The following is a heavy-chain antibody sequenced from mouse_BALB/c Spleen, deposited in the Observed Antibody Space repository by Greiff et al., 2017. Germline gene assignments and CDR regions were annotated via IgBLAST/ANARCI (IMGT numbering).Heavy chain of an antibody. CDR2: ISNGGGST. V-gene: IGHV5-12-2*01. J-gene: IGHJ1*01. CDR3: ARLDYGSRRYFDV. CDR1: GFTFSSYT. Sequence: EVKLVESGGGLVQPGGSLKLSCAASGFTFSSYTMSWVRQTPEKRLEWVAYISNGGGSTYYPDTVKGRFTISRDNAKNTLYLQMSSLKSEDTAMYYCARLDYGSRRYFDVWGAGTTVTVSS. D-gene: IGHD1-1*01.